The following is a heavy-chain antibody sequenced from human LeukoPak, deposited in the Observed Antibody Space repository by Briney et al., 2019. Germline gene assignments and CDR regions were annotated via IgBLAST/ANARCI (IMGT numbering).Heavy chain of an antibody. CDR2: INHSGST. V-gene: IGHV4-34*01. Sequence: SETLSLTCAVYAESFSFYYWSRIRQPPGKGLEWIGEINHSGSTNYNPSLKSRVTISVDTSKNQFSLRLSSVTSADTAVYYCARELPIEARGAGLDVWGQGTTVSVSS. CDR3: ARELPIEARGAGLDV. CDR1: AESFSFYY. D-gene: IGHD6-6*01. J-gene: IGHJ6*02.